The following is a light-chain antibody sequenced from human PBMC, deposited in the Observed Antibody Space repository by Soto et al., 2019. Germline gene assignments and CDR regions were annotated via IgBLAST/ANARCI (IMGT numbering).Light chain of an antibody. J-gene: IGKJ5*01. CDR1: QSVGTY. CDR2: DVS. V-gene: IGKV3-11*01. CDR3: QHRSIWPVS. Sequence: EIVLTQSPASLSLSPGERATLSWRASQSVGTYLEWYQQKPGQSPRRLIFDVSNRATGIPARFSGSGSGTDFTLTISSLEPEDFAVYYCQHRSIWPVSFGQGTRLEIK.